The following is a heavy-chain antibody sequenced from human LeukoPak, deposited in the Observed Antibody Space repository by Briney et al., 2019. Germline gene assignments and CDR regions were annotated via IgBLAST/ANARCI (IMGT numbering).Heavy chain of an antibody. CDR2: INPNSGGT. J-gene: IGHJ6*04. CDR1: GYTFSNYG. CDR3: ARVDIIAPMDV. Sequence: ASVKVSCKTSGYTFSNYGITWVRQAPGQGLEWMGWINPNSGGTNYAQKFQGRVTMTRDTSISTAYMELSRLRSDDTAVYYCARVDIIAPMDVWGKGTTVTVSS. D-gene: IGHD2/OR15-2a*01. V-gene: IGHV1-2*02.